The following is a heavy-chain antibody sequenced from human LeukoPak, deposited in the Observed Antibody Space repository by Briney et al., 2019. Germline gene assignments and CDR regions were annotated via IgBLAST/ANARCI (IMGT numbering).Heavy chain of an antibody. D-gene: IGHD6-13*01. Sequence: ASVKVSCKASGYTFTADYMHWVRQAPGQGLEWMGWINPNSGGTKYAQKFQGRVTMTGDTSISTAYMELNRLRSDDTAVYYCARVYSPIATAGSWYFDYWGQGTLVTVSS. V-gene: IGHV1-2*02. J-gene: IGHJ4*02. CDR3: ARVYSPIATAGSWYFDY. CDR1: GYTFTADY. CDR2: INPNSGGT.